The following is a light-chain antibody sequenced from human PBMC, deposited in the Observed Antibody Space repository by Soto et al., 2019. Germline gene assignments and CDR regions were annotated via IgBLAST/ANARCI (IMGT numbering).Light chain of an antibody. V-gene: IGLV2-11*01. Sequence: QSALTQPRSVSGSPGQSVTISCTGTSSDVGGYNYVSCYQQHPGKAPKLMIYDVSKRPSGVPDRFSGSKSGNTASLTISGLQAEDEADYYCCSYAGSYTVVFGGGTKVTGL. CDR3: CSYAGSYTVV. CDR2: DVS. CDR1: SSDVGGYNY. J-gene: IGLJ2*01.